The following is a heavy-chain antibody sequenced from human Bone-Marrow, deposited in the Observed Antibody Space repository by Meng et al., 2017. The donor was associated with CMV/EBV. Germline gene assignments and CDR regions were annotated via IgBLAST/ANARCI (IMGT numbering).Heavy chain of an antibody. CDR3: ARDDPLDHRSDY. J-gene: IGHJ4*02. Sequence: SVKVSCKASGGTFSSYAISWVRQAPGQGLEWMGGIIPILGIANYAQKFRGRVTITADKSTSTAYMELSSLRSEDTAVYYCARDDPLDHRSDYWGQGTLVTVSS. CDR1: GGTFSSYA. V-gene: IGHV1-69*10. CDR2: IIPILGIA.